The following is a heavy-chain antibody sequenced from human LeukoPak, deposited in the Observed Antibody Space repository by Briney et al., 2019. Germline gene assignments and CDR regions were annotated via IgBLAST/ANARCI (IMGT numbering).Heavy chain of an antibody. CDR1: GFTFSSYA. CDR3: ARGGSKYPED. V-gene: IGHV3-64*01. Sequence: QPGGSLRLSCAASGFTFSSYAMHWVRQAPGKGLEYVSAISSNGGSTYYANSVKGRFTISRDNSKNTLYLQMGSLRAEDMAVYYCARGGSKYPEDWGQGTLVTVSS. CDR2: ISSNGGST. J-gene: IGHJ4*02. D-gene: IGHD2-2*01.